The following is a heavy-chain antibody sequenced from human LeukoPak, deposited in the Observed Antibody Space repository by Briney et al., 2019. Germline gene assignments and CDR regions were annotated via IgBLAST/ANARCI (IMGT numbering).Heavy chain of an antibody. CDR3: AKTDCSSSSCYTVNY. J-gene: IGHJ4*02. D-gene: IGHD2-2*02. CDR2: IYSGGST. CDR1: GFTVSSNY. V-gene: IGHV3-53*05. Sequence: PGGSLRLSCAASGFTVSSNYMSWVRQAPGKGLEWVSVIYSGGSTYYADSAKGRFTISRDNSKNTLYLQMGSLRTEDMAMYYCAKTDCSSSSCYTVNYWGQGTLVTVSS.